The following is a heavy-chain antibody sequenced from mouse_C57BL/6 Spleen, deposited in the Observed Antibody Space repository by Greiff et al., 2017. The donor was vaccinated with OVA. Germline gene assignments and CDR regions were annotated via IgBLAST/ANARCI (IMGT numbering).Heavy chain of an antibody. CDR3: AREGTMDSAWFAY. J-gene: IGHJ3*01. CDR1: GYTFTSYW. CDR2: IYPSDSET. V-gene: IGHV1-61*01. Sequence: VQLQQPGAELVRPGSSVKLSCKASGYTFTSYWMDWVKQRPGQGLEWIGNIYPSDSETHYNQKFKDKATLTVDKSSSTAYMQLSSLTSEDSAVYYCAREGTMDSAWFAYWGQGTLVTVSA. D-gene: IGHD1-1*02.